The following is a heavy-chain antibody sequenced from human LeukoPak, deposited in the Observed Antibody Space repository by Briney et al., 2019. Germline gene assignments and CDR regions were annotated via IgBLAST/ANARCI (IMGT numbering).Heavy chain of an antibody. J-gene: IGHJ3*02. CDR2: IYHSGST. Sequence: SETLSLTCAVSGGSISSGGYSWSWIRQPPGKGLEWIGYIYHSGSTYYNPSLKSRVTISVDRSKNQFSLKLSSVTAADTAVYYYARSTYYYDSSGDNDAFDIWGQGTMVTVSS. V-gene: IGHV4-30-2*01. CDR3: ARSTYYYDSSGDNDAFDI. D-gene: IGHD3-22*01. CDR1: GGSISSGGYS.